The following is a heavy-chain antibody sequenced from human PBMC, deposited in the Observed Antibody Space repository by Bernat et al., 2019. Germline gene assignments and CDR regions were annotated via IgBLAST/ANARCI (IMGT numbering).Heavy chain of an antibody. Sequence: QVQLVQSGAEVKKPVSSVKVSCKASGGTFSSYAISWVRQAPGQGLEWMGRIIPILGIANYAQKFQGRVTITADKSTSTAYMELSSLRSEDTAVYYCARGGSSSADDAFDIWGQGTMVTVSS. CDR2: IIPILGIA. D-gene: IGHD6-13*01. V-gene: IGHV1-69*04. CDR3: ARGGSSSADDAFDI. CDR1: GGTFSSYA. J-gene: IGHJ3*02.